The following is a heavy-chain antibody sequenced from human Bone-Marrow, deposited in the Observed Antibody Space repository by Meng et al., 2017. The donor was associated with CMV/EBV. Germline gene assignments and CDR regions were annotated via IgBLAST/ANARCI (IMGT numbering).Heavy chain of an antibody. V-gene: IGHV4-34*01. CDR1: GGSFSGYY. Sequence: SETLSLTCAVYGGSFSGYYWSWIRQPPGKGLEWIGEINHSGSPNYNPSLESRVTISQDTSKNQFFLKLNSVTAADTAVYYCARGGLQFLEWFRSLYYWGQGTLVTVSS. CDR2: INHSGSP. CDR3: ARGGLQFLEWFRSLYY. J-gene: IGHJ4*02. D-gene: IGHD3-3*01.